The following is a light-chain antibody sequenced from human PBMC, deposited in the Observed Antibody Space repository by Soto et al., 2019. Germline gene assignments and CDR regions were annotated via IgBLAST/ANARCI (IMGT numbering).Light chain of an antibody. CDR3: QQYGTSEII. Sequence: VLKQSPCTLSLSPGERATLSCRASQSLTNSFIAWYQQRPGQAPRLLIYDTSSRASGIPDRFSGSGSGTDFTLTISRLETEDFAVFYCQQYGTSEIIFGQRTQLEIK. CDR1: QSLTNSF. V-gene: IGKV3-20*01. J-gene: IGKJ5*01. CDR2: DTS.